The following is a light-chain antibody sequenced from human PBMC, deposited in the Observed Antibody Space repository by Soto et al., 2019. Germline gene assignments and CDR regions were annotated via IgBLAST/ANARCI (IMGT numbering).Light chain of an antibody. J-gene: IGLJ3*02. V-gene: IGLV4-60*02. CDR3: ETWDSNTRV. Sequence: QSVLTQSSSASASLGSSVKLTCTLSSGHSSHIIAWHQQQPGKAPRYLMKVEGSGTDNKGSGVPDRFSGSSSGADRYLTISILRFEDEADYYCETWDSNTRVFGGGTKLTVL. CDR1: SGHSSHI. CDR2: VEGSGTD.